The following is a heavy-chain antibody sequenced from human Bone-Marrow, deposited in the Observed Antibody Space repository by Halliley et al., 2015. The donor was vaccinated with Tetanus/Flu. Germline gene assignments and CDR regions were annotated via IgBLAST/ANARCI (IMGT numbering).Heavy chain of an antibody. J-gene: IGHJ4*02. V-gene: IGHV1-18*01. CDR2: INTYSGDT. Sequence: QLVQSGPEVKQPGASVKVSCRASGYTFTTFGINWLRQAPGQGLEWMGRINTYSGDTKYAQKVQGRVTLTTDTATSTAYMDLKSLRSDDTAMYFCARDLTWEYLDKWGQGSLVTVSS. CDR1: GYTFTTFG. CDR3: ARDLTWEYLDK. D-gene: IGHD1-26*01.